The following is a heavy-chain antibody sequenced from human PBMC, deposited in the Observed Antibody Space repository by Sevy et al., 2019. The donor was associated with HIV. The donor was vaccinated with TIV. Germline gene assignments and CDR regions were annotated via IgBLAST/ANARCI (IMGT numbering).Heavy chain of an antibody. J-gene: IGHJ4*02. CDR1: GFTFRRYD. V-gene: IGHV3-30-3*01. Sequence: GGSLRLSCAASGFTFRRYDMHWVRQAPGRGLEWVAVVASHGNYKSFADFVRGRFTISRDNARNSLDLQMTSLRTEDTAVYYCARRQSCGGDCYYFDSWGQGALVTVSS. CDR2: VASHGNYK. CDR3: ARRQSCGGDCYYFDS. D-gene: IGHD2-21*02.